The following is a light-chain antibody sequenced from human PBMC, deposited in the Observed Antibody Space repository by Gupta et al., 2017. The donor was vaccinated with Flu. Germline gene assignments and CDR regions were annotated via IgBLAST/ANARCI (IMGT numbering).Light chain of an antibody. CDR2: EVS. CDR1: SSDVGAYNY. Sequence: SITISCTGTSSDVGAYNYVSWYQQHPGKVPKLMIYEVSSRPSGVSDRFSGSKSGNTASLTISGLQAEDEADYYCSSCTSSSTLVLGGGTKLTVL. V-gene: IGLV2-14*01. J-gene: IGLJ3*02. CDR3: SSCTSSSTLV.